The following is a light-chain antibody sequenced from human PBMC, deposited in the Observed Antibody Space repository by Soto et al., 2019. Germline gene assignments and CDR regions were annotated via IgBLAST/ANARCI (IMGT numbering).Light chain of an antibody. J-gene: IGKJ4*01. Sequence: DIVMTQSPESLAVSLGERATMNCKCSRSVLYKSNNKNNLAWYQQKPGQPPQLIIYWASTRESGVPERFSGSGSGTDFTLTISSLEAEDVAFYWCQQYFDVPFTFGGGTKVDIK. CDR1: RSVLYKSNNKNN. CDR2: WAS. CDR3: QQYFDVPFT. V-gene: IGKV4-1*01.